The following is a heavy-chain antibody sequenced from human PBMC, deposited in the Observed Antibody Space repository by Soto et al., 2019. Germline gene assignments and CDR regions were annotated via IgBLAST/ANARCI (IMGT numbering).Heavy chain of an antibody. CDR2: TSYTGNT. Sequence: WENLSLTCFFSVVSVTSHHWSCIRHFPGQGLEWIAYTSYTGNTNYNPSLQSRVTISLDTSKNQLSLNLTSMTAADTAVYYSATAMPPGFTHYFDLWRQGTLGTVSS. CDR3: ATAMPPGFTHYFDL. CDR1: VVSVTSHH. J-gene: IGHJ5*02. D-gene: IGHD1-26*01. V-gene: IGHV4-59*02.